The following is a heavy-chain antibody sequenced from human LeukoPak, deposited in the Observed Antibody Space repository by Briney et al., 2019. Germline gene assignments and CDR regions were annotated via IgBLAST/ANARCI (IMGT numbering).Heavy chain of an antibody. CDR3: ASQSNYAYS. J-gene: IGHJ4*02. Sequence: PGGSLRLSCAASGFTFSSYWMHWVRQAPGKGLVWVSRINGYGGTTVYADYVKGRFTISRDNAKSTLYLQMNSLRGEDTAVYYCASQSNYAYSWGQGTLVTVSS. D-gene: IGHD4-11*01. CDR1: GFTFSSYW. CDR2: INGYGGTT. V-gene: IGHV3-74*01.